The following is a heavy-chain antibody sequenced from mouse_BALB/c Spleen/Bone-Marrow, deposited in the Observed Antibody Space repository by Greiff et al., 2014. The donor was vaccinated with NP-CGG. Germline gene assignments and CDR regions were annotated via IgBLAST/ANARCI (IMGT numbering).Heavy chain of an antibody. CDR2: IYPGDGST. CDR1: GYTFTSYD. CDR3: ARRANYWYFDV. Sequence: VKLMESGPELVKPGALVKISCKASGYTFTSYDINWVKQRPGQGLEWIGWIYPGDGSTKYNEKFKGKATLTADNSSSTAYMQLSSLTSENSAVYFCARRANYWYFDVWGAGTTVTFSS. V-gene: IGHV1S56*01. D-gene: IGHD3-3*01. J-gene: IGHJ1*01.